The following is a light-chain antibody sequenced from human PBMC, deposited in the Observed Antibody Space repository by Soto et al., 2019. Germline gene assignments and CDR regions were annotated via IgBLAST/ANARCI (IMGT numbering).Light chain of an antibody. Sequence: DIQMTQSPSTLSASVGDRVTITCRASQTISSWLAWYQQKPGKAPKLLIYEASTLKTGVPSRFSGSGSGTEFTLTISSLQPEDFAAYYCQHYNSYSEAFGQGTKVDIK. CDR1: QTISSW. CDR3: QHYNSYSEA. V-gene: IGKV1-5*03. CDR2: EAS. J-gene: IGKJ1*01.